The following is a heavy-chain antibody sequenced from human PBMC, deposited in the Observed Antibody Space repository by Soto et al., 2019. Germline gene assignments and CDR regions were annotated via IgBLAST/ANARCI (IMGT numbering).Heavy chain of an antibody. V-gene: IGHV4-4*07. J-gene: IGHJ4*02. D-gene: IGHD5-12*01. CDR2: FDSSGGT. CDR1: GGSLTGYA. Sequence: SETLFLTCTVSGGSLTGYAMVWIRQAAGKGLEWIGYFDSSGGTCYNPTLRSRLTMSLDTSHNHFFLTLTSATAADTAVYFCVRDISYSVYELWGPGTLVTVSS. CDR3: VRDISYSVYEL.